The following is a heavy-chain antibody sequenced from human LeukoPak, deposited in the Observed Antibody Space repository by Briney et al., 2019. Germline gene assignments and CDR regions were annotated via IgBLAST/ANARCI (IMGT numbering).Heavy chain of an antibody. Sequence: GASVKVSCKASGYTFTSYGISWVRQAPGQGLEWMGWISAYNGNTNYAQKLQGRVTMTTDTSTSTAYMELRSLRSDDTAVYYCARGPKKYCTNGVCWFDYWGQGALVTVSS. CDR3: ARGPKKYCTNGVCWFDY. J-gene: IGHJ4*02. D-gene: IGHD2-8*01. CDR2: ISAYNGNT. CDR1: GYTFTSYG. V-gene: IGHV1-18*01.